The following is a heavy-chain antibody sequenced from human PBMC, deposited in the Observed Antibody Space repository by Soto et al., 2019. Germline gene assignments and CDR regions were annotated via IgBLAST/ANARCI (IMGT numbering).Heavy chain of an antibody. CDR2: ISYDGSNK. CDR1: GFTFSSYA. Sequence: QVQLVESGGGVVQPGRSLRLSCAASGFTFSSYAMHWVRQAPGKGLEWGAVISYDGSNKYYADSVKGRFTISRDNSKNTLYLQMNSLRAEDTAVYYCARGTRGIAVATGAFDIWGQGTMVTVSS. D-gene: IGHD6-19*01. V-gene: IGHV3-30-3*01. J-gene: IGHJ3*02. CDR3: ARGTRGIAVATGAFDI.